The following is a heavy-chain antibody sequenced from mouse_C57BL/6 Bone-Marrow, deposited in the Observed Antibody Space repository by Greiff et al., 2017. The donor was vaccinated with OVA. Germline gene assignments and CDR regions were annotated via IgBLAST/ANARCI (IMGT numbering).Heavy chain of an antibody. CDR3: ARQVVTSSYWYFDV. CDR1: GFTFSSYG. D-gene: IGHD2-1*01. CDR2: ISSGGSYT. V-gene: IGHV5-6*01. J-gene: IGHJ1*03. Sequence: EVKLMESGGDLVKPGGSLKLSCAASGFTFSSYGMSWVRQTPDKRLAWVATISSGGSYTYYPDSVKGRFTISRDNAKNTLYLQMSSLKSEDTAMYYCARQVVTSSYWYFDVWGTGTTVTVSS.